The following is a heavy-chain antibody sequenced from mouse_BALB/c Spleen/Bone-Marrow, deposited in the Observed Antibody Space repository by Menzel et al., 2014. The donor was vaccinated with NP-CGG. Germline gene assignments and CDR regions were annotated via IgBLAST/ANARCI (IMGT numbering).Heavy chain of an antibody. D-gene: IGHD2-1*01. CDR3: ASPSDGNPFAY. J-gene: IGHJ3*01. CDR2: IDPSDSET. Sequence: VQLQQSGPQLVRPGASVKISCKASGYSFTSYWMHWVKQRPGQGLEWIGMIDPSDSETRLNQKFKDEATLTVDKSSSTAYMQLSSPTSEDSVVYYCASPSDGNPFAYWGQGTLVTVSA. V-gene: IGHV1S127*01. CDR1: GYSFTSYW.